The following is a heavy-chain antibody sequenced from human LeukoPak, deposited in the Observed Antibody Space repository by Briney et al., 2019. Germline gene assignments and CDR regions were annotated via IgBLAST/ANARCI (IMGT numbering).Heavy chain of an antibody. V-gene: IGHV3-7*03. CDR2: IKQDESEK. Sequence: GGSLRLSCAASGFTFSSYWMNWVRQAPGKGLEWVANIKQDESEKYYVDSVKGRFTISRDNAKNSLFLQMNNLRDEDTAVYYCARDIYGVSGNLHWFDPWGQGTLVTVSS. J-gene: IGHJ5*02. CDR3: ARDIYGVSGNLHWFDP. CDR1: GFTFSSYW. D-gene: IGHD3-10*01.